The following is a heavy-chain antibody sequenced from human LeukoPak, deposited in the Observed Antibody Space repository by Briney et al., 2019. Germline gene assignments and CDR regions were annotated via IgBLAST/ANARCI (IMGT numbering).Heavy chain of an antibody. CDR1: GYIFTSYW. J-gene: IGHJ4*02. D-gene: IGHD3-10*01. Sequence: PGESLKISCKGSGYIFTSYWIGWVRQMPGKDLEWMGIIYPGDSDTRYSPSFQGQVTISADKSISTAYLQWSSLKASDSAMYYCARRDDYGSGSLDYWGQGTLVTVSS. CDR2: IYPGDSDT. V-gene: IGHV5-51*01. CDR3: ARRDDYGSGSLDY.